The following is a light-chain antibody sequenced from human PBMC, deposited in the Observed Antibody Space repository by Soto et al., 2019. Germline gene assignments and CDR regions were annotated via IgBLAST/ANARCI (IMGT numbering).Light chain of an antibody. V-gene: IGKV3-20*01. CDR1: QSVSARY. Sequence: EIVLTQSPGTLSLSPGEIATLSCRAIQSVSARYLDWYQQKPGQAPMLLIYCSSSRATGIPYRFSGSGSGTYFTLTISRMEPEDFAVYYCQQYGSTXLVTFGGGTKV. CDR3: QQYGSTXLVT. J-gene: IGKJ4*01. CDR2: CSS.